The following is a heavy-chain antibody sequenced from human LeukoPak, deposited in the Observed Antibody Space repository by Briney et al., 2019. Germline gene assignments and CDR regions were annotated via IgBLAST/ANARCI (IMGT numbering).Heavy chain of an antibody. CDR3: VKGGFTYYDD. CDR2: INTGDIK. CDR1: GFTFDYSA. J-gene: IGHJ4*02. V-gene: IGHV3-23*01. Sequence: PGGSLRLSCAASGFTFDYSAMTWVRQAPEKGLEWVSTINTGDIKFYANSVKGRFTISRDNSKNALFLQMNSLRAEDTAIYYCVKGGFTYYDDWGQGTLVTVS. D-gene: IGHD3-22*01.